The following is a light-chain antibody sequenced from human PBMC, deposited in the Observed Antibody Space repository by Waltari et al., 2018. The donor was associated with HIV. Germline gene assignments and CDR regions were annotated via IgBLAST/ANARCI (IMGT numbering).Light chain of an antibody. V-gene: IGKV3D-15*01. J-gene: IGKJ5*01. CDR3: QQYYKWPLT. CDR1: QSVSSK. CDR2: GAS. Sequence: EIVMLQSPATLSVSPGERATLSCRASQSVSSKLAWYQQKPGQAPRLLIYGASTRSTGIPGRFSGSESGTEFILTISSLQSGDCAVYYCQQYYKWPLTFGQGTRLEIK.